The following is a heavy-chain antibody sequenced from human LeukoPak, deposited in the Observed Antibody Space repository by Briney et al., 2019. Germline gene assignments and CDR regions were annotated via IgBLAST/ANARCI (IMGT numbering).Heavy chain of an antibody. V-gene: IGHV3-48*01. CDR3: ARDLYPWY. Sequence: GGSLRLSCAASGFTFSIYSMNWVRQAPGKGLEWVSYISSSSSTIHYADSVKGRFTISTDNPKNSLYLQMNSLRTEDTVVYYCARDLYPWYWGQGTVVTVSS. D-gene: IGHD3-16*01. J-gene: IGHJ4*02. CDR1: GFTFSIYS. CDR2: ISSSSSTI.